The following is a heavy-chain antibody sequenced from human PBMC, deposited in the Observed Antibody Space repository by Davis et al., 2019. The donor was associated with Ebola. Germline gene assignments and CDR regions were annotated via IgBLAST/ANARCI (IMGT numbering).Heavy chain of an antibody. V-gene: IGHV4-59*08. D-gene: IGHD6-13*01. CDR2: IYYSGSTT. J-gene: IGHJ4*02. CDR1: GDSMSSHY. CDR3: ARLYGTSWPDY. Sequence: MPSETLSLTCTVSGDSMSSHYWTWIRQPPGKGLEWIGYIYYSGSTTNYNPSLKSRVTISVDTSKKQLSLNLSSVTAADTAVYYCARLYGTSWPDYWGQGTLVTVSP.